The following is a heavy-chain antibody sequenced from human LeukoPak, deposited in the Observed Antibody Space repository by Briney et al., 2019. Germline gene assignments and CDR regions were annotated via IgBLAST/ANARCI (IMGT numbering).Heavy chain of an antibody. J-gene: IGHJ5*02. Sequence: PSENLSLTCAVYGGSFSGYYWSWIRQPPGKGLEWIGEINHSGSTNYNPSLKSRVTISVDTSKNQFSLKLSSVTAADTAVYYCARGHSGWYGFRFDPWGQGTLVTVSS. D-gene: IGHD6-19*01. CDR2: INHSGST. V-gene: IGHV4-34*01. CDR3: ARGHSGWYGFRFDP. CDR1: GGSFSGYY.